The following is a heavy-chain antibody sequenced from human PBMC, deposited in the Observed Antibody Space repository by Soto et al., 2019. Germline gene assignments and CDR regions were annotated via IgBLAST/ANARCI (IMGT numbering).Heavy chain of an antibody. D-gene: IGHD4-17*01. CDR2: FDPEDGET. CDR3: ATDLATVVRRGDY. CDR1: GYTLNELS. J-gene: IGHJ4*02. V-gene: IGHV1-24*01. Sequence: QVQLVQSGAEVKKPGASVKVSCKVSGYTLNELSMHWVRQAPGKGLEWMGGFDPEDGETIYAQKFQGRVTMNEDTSTDTAYMELSSLRSEDTAVYFCATDLATVVRRGDYWGQGTLVTVSS.